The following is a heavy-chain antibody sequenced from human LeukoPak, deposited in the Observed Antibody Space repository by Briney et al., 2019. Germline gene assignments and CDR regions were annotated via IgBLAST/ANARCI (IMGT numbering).Heavy chain of an antibody. CDR2: ISSDSSAI. CDR3: ARGGGTRPDY. V-gene: IGHV3-48*02. CDR1: GFTFSTYG. J-gene: IGHJ4*02. Sequence: GGSLRLSCTASGFTFSTYGMDWVRQAPGKGLKWVSYISSDSSAINYADSVKSRFTISIDNAKNSLFLQMNSLRDDDTAVYYCARGGGTRPDYWGQGTLVTVSS. D-gene: IGHD3-10*01.